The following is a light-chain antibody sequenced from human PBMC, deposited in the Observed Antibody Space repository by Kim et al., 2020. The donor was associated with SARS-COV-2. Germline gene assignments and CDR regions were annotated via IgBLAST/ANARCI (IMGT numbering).Light chain of an antibody. CDR2: GKN. CDR1: SLRSYY. J-gene: IGLJ2*01. Sequence: SSELTQDPAVSVALGQTVRITCPGDSLRSYYATWYQQKPGQAPILVIYGKNNRPSGIPDRFSGSSSGNTASFTITGTQAGAEADYYCNSRDSNDNVVFGG. CDR3: NSRDSNDNVV. V-gene: IGLV3-19*01.